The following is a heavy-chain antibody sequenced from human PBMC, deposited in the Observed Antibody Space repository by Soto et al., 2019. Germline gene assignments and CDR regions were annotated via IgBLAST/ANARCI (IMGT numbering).Heavy chain of an antibody. J-gene: IGHJ4*02. CDR2: IYYSGST. V-gene: IGHV4-59*01. CDR3: AGRTYYDILTGDYTDY. D-gene: IGHD3-9*01. Sequence: PSETLSLTCTVSGGSISSYYWSWIRQPPGKGLEWIGYIYYSGSTNYNPSLKSRVTISVDTSKNQFSLKLSSVTAADTAVYYCAGRTYYDILTGDYTDYWGQGTLVTVS. CDR1: GGSISSYY.